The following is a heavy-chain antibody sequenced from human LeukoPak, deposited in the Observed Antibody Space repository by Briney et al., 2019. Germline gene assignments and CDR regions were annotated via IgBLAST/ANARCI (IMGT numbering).Heavy chain of an antibody. CDR3: ARSSGRSPFDM. Sequence: GGSLRPSCAASGFTFSSDWMHWVRQGPGKELVWVSRVNSDGGSTNYADSVKGRFTISRDNAKNTLYLQMNGLRADDTAVYYCARSSGRSPFDMWGQGTMVTVSS. CDR2: VNSDGGST. J-gene: IGHJ3*02. V-gene: IGHV3-74*01. D-gene: IGHD6-19*01. CDR1: GFTFSSDW.